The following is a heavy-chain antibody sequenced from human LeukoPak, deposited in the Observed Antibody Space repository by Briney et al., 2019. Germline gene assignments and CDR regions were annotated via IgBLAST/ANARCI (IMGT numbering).Heavy chain of an antibody. CDR1: GFTFSSYA. D-gene: IGHD4-17*01. Sequence: GRSLRLSCAASGFTFSSYAMHWVRRAPGKGLEWVAVISYDGSNKYYADSVKGRFTISRDNSKNTLYLQMNSLRAEDTAVYYCARDERASTVPGFDYWGQGTLVTVSS. CDR2: ISYDGSNK. V-gene: IGHV3-30*04. CDR3: ARDERASTVPGFDY. J-gene: IGHJ4*02.